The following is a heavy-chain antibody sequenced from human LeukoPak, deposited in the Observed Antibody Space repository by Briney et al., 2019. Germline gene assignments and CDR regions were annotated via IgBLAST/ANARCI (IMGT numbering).Heavy chain of an antibody. CDR2: INPNSGGT. D-gene: IGHD2-2*02. V-gene: IGHV1-2*02. CDR3: ARSPGGYCSSTSCYMHYYYGMDV. Sequence: ASVKVSCKASGYTFTGYYMHWVRQAPGQGLEWMGWINPNSGGTNYAQKFQGRVTMTRDTSISTAYMELSRLRSDDTAVYYRARSPGGYCSSTSCYMHYYYGMDVWGQGTTVTVSS. CDR1: GYTFTGYY. J-gene: IGHJ6*02.